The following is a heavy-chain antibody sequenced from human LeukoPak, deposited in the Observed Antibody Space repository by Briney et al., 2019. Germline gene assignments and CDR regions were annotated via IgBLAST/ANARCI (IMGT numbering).Heavy chain of an antibody. CDR2: ISGSGGST. D-gene: IGHD2-2*01. Sequence: PGGSLRLSCAASGFTFSSYAMSWVRQAPGKGLEWVSAISGSGGSTYYADSVKGRFTISRDNSKNTLYLQMNSLRAEDTAVYYCAKDYLVAGIVVVPAAIVWGQGTLVTVPS. CDR1: GFTFSSYA. CDR3: AKDYLVAGIVVVPAAIV. V-gene: IGHV3-23*01. J-gene: IGHJ4*02.